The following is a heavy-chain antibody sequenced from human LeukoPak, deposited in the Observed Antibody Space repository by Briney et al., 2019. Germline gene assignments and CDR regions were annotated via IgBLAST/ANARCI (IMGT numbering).Heavy chain of an antibody. CDR3: ARIHSNYED. CDR2: IYYSGST. CDR1: GGSISSYY. D-gene: IGHD4-11*01. Sequence: PSETLSLTCTVSGGSISSYYWSWIRQPPGKGLEWIGYIYYSGSTNYNPSLKSRVTISVDTSKNQFSLKLSSVTAADTAVYYCARIHSNYEDWGQGTLVTVSS. J-gene: IGHJ4*02. V-gene: IGHV4-59*01.